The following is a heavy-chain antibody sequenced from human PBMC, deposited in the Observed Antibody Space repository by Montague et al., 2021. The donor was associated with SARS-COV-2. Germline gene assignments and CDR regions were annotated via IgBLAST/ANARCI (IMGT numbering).Heavy chain of an antibody. Sequence: SLRLSWSASGFTFSQYDMHWVRQVTGKGLEWVSGIGKAGDTHYPGTVKGRFIISREDAKNSFYLQMNSLRAGDTAVYYCGRGVRYFGSGGWSFYYYGVDVWGQGTTVTVSS. CDR1: GFTFSQYD. V-gene: IGHV3-13*01. D-gene: IGHD3-10*01. J-gene: IGHJ6*02. CDR2: IGKAGDT. CDR3: GRGVRYFGSGGWSFYYYGVDV.